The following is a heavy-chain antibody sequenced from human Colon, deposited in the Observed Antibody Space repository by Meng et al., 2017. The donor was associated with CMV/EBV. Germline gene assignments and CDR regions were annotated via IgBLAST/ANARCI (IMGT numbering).Heavy chain of an antibody. Sequence: GGSLRLSCAASGFKFSYHTIHWVRQAPGKGLEWVALISYDGSTKYYADSVKGRFNISRDNSDNTVYLQMDSLRRDDSGTYYCAKENVAVAGTSFDYWGPGARVTVSS. CDR1: GFKFSYHT. CDR3: AKENVAVAGTSFDY. J-gene: IGHJ4*02. CDR2: ISYDGSTK. D-gene: IGHD6-19*01. V-gene: IGHV3-30*18.